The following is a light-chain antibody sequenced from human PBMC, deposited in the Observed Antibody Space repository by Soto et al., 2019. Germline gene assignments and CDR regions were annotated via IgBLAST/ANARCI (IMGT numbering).Light chain of an antibody. J-gene: IGKJ2*01. Sequence: EIVLTQSPGTLSLSPGERATLSCRDSQSVSSSYLAWYQQKPGQAPRLLIYGASSRATGIPDRFSGSGSGTDSTLTISRLEPEDFAVYYCQQYGSSPQYTFGQGTKLEIK. CDR2: GAS. CDR1: QSVSSSY. CDR3: QQYGSSPQYT. V-gene: IGKV3-20*01.